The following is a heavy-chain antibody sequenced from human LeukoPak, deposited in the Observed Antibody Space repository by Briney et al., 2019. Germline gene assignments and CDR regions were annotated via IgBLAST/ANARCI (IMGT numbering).Heavy chain of an antibody. CDR3: AKDLWGGYDFDY. Sequence: GGSLRLSCAASGFTFSSYAMSWGRQAPGTGLEWVSAISGSGGSTYYADSVKGRFTISRDNSKNTLYLQMNSLRAEDTAVYYCAKDLWGGYDFDYWGQGTLVTVSS. CDR2: ISGSGGST. J-gene: IGHJ4*02. CDR1: GFTFSSYA. D-gene: IGHD3-16*01. V-gene: IGHV3-23*01.